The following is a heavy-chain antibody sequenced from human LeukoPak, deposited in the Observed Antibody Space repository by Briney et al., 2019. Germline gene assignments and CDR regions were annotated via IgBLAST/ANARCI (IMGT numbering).Heavy chain of an antibody. D-gene: IGHD3-10*01. V-gene: IGHV4-39*01. CDR2: IYYSGST. CDR3: ARHYGP. J-gene: IGHJ4*02. CDR1: GFTFSSYW. Sequence: GSLRLSCAASGFTFSSYWMSWIRQPPGKGLEWIGSIYYSGSTYYNPSLKSRVTISVDTSKNQFSLKLSSVTAADTAVYYCARHYGPWGQGTLVTVSS.